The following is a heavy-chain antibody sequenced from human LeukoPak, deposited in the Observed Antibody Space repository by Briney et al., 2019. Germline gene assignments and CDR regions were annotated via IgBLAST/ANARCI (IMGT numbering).Heavy chain of an antibody. J-gene: IGHJ4*02. CDR1: GFPFSAYY. V-gene: IGHV3-11*04. CDR2: ISSSGSTI. CDR3: ARSSRELGGYAPWELMPPFDY. D-gene: IGHD1-7*01. Sequence: GGSLRLSCAASGFPFSAYYMSWIRQAPGKGLEWISFISSSGSTIYYADSVKGRFTISRDNGKNTVYLQMNSLRAEDTAVYYCARSSRELGGYAPWELMPPFDYWGQGTLVTVSS.